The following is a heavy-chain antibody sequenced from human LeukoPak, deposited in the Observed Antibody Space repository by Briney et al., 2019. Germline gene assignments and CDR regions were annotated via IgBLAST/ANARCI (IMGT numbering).Heavy chain of an antibody. CDR1: GGSFSGYY. J-gene: IGHJ5*02. CDR2: INHSGST. Sequence: SETLSLTCAVYGGSFSGYYWSYIRQPPGKGLEWIGEINHSGSTNYNPSLKSRVTISLDTSKNQYSLKVRSVTAADTAVYYCARGRGYCTSGVCRYWFDPWGQGTLVTVSS. CDR3: ARGRGYCTSGVCRYWFDP. V-gene: IGHV4-34*01. D-gene: IGHD2-8*01.